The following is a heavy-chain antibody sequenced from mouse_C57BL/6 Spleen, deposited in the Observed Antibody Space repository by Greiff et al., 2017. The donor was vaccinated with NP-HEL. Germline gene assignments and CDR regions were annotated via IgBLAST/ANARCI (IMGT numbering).Heavy chain of an antibody. Sequence: VQLQQPGAELVKPGASVKLSCKASGYTFTSYWMQWVKQRPGQGLEWIGEIDPSDSYTNYNQKFKGKATLTVDTSSSTAYMQLSSLTSEDSAVYYCARKGFPFAYWGQGTLVTVSA. J-gene: IGHJ3*01. CDR2: IDPSDSYT. CDR1: GYTFTSYW. CDR3: ARKGFPFAY. V-gene: IGHV1-50*01.